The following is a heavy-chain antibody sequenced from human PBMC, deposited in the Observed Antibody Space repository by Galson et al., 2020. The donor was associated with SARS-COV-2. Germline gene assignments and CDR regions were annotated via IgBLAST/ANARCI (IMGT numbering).Heavy chain of an antibody. J-gene: IGHJ3*02. Sequence: SETLSLTCAVYGGSFSGYYWSWIRQPPGKGLEWIGEINHSGSTNYNPSLKSRVTISVDTSKNQFSLKLSSVTAADTAVYYCARGIFRPKDIWGQGTMVTVSS. CDR3: ARGIFRPKDI. CDR1: GGSFSGYY. D-gene: IGHD3-3*02. V-gene: IGHV4-34*01. CDR2: INHSGST.